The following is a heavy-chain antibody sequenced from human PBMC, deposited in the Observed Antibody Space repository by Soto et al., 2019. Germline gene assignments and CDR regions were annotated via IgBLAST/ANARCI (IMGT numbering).Heavy chain of an antibody. V-gene: IGHV4-34*12. CDR1: GGSFSGYF. Sequence: SETLSLTCAVYGGSFSGYFWSWIRQPPGKGLEWIEEIFHGGSTNYSPSLKSRVTISVDTSKNQFSLELGSVTAADTAVYYCARPHYDSNTFYYFFDYWGQGTLVTVSS. D-gene: IGHD3-22*01. J-gene: IGHJ4*02. CDR3: ARPHYDSNTFYYFFDY. CDR2: IFHGGST.